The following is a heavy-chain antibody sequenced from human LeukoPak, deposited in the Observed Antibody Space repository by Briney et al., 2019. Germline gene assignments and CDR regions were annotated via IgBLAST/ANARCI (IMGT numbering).Heavy chain of an antibody. D-gene: IGHD3-22*01. CDR2: ISYDGSNK. Sequence: GGSLRLSCAASGFTFSSYGMHWVRQAPGKGLEWVAVISYDGSNKYYADSVKGRFTISRDNSKNTLYLQMNSLRAEDTAVYYCARDLYYYDSSGYYPEAFDIWGQGTMVTVSS. CDR1: GFTFSSYG. CDR3: ARDLYYYDSSGYYPEAFDI. J-gene: IGHJ3*02. V-gene: IGHV3-30*03.